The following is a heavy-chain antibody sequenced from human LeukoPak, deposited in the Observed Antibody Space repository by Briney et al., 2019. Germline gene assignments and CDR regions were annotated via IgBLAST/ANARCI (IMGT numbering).Heavy chain of an antibody. J-gene: IGHJ4*02. CDR3: ARSQGLYGAADY. V-gene: IGHV5-51*01. CDR2: VYPGDSDT. Sequence: GESLEISCKASGYTLSDYWIGWVRQMPGQGLEWMGIVYPGDSDTRYSPSFQGHVTISADKSINTAYLQWSGLQASDNAIYFCARSQGLYGAADYWGQGTLV. D-gene: IGHD2-2*02. CDR1: GYTLSDYW.